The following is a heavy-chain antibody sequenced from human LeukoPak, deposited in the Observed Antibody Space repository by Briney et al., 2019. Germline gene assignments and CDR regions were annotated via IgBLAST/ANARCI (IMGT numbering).Heavy chain of an antibody. CDR1: GFTFSSYG. D-gene: IGHD4-17*01. V-gene: IGHV3-30*02. Sequence: GGSLRLSCAAPGFTFSSYGMHWVRQAPGKGLEWVAFIRYDGSNKYYADSVKGRFTISRDNSKNTLYLQMNSLRAEDTAVYYCARDGAYGDSIFDYWGQGTLVTVSS. J-gene: IGHJ4*02. CDR3: ARDGAYGDSIFDY. CDR2: IRYDGSNK.